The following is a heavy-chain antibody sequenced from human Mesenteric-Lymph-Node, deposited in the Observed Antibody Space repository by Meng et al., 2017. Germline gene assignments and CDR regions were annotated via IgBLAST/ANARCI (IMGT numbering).Heavy chain of an antibody. V-gene: IGHV4-30-4*01. CDR2: IYYSGST. J-gene: IGHJ4*02. D-gene: IGHD4-17*01. CDR1: GGSISSGDDY. CDR3: ARGPTTYFDY. Sequence: QVQLEESGPGLVKPPQILSLSCTVCGGSISSGDDYWSWSRAPPGEGLEWIGYIYYSGSTYYNPSLKSRVTISVDTSKNQFSLKLSSVTAADTAVYYCARGPTTYFDYWGQGTLVTVSS.